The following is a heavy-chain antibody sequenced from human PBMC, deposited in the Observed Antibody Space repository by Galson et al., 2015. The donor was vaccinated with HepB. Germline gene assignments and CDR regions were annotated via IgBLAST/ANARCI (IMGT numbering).Heavy chain of an antibody. CDR2: IIPIFGTA. V-gene: IGHV1-69*13. D-gene: IGHD3-9*01. J-gene: IGHJ6*02. CDR1: GGTFSSYA. CDR3: ASGPDYDILTGYPHVYGMDV. Sequence: SVKVSCKASGGTFSSYAISWVRQAPGQGLEWMGGIIPIFGTANYAQKFQGRVTITADESTSTAYMELSSLRSEDTAVYYCASGPDYDILTGYPHVYGMDVWGQGTTVTVSS.